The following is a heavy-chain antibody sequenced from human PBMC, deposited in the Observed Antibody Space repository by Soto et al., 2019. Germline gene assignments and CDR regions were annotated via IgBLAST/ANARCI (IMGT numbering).Heavy chain of an antibody. CDR3: ARDNVIFSGLVAFDI. D-gene: IGHD2-21*01. CDR1: GFTFSDYY. Sequence: GGSLRLSCAASGFTFSDYYMSWIRQAPGKGLEWVSYISSSGSTIYYADSVKGRFTISRDNAKNSLYLQMNSLRAEDTAVYYCARDNVIFSGLVAFDIWGQGTMVTVSS. V-gene: IGHV3-11*01. J-gene: IGHJ3*02. CDR2: ISSSGSTI.